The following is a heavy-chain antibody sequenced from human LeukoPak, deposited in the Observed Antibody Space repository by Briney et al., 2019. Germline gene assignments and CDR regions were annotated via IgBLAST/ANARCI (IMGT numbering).Heavy chain of an antibody. V-gene: IGHV4-38-2*01. J-gene: IGHJ4*02. CDR2: IYHSGST. D-gene: IGHD6-19*01. CDR1: GYSISSGYY. Sequence: PSETLSLTCAVSGYSISSGYYWGWIRQPPGKGLEWIGSIYHSGSTYYNPSLKSRVTISVDTSKNQFSLKLSSVTAADTAVYYCAGSYSSGLDPFDYWGQGTLVTVSS. CDR3: AGSYSSGLDPFDY.